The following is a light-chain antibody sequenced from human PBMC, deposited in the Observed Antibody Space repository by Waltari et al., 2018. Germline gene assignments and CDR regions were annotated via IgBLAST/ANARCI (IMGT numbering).Light chain of an antibody. CDR2: KVS. CDR1: QSVSDW. J-gene: IGKJ2*01. Sequence: DIQMTQSPSTLSASVGDRVTIACRASQSVSDWLVWYQQKPGEAPKVLIYKVSSLENGVPPRFSGSGFGTEFNLTITSLQPDDFATYYCQHFFNYPYTFAQGTKLE. CDR3: QHFFNYPYT. V-gene: IGKV1-5*03.